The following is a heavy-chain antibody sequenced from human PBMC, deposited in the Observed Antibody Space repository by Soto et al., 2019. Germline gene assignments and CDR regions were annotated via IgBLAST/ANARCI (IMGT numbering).Heavy chain of an antibody. Sequence: SETLSLTCDVSGDTISTGGYSWSWIRQPPGKGLEWIGYIYHSGSTYYNPSLKSRVTISVDRSKNQFSLKLNSVTAADTAVYYCARVPLYWGQGTLVTVSS. V-gene: IGHV4-30-2*01. CDR3: ARVPLY. J-gene: IGHJ4*02. CDR1: GDTISTGGYS. CDR2: IYHSGST.